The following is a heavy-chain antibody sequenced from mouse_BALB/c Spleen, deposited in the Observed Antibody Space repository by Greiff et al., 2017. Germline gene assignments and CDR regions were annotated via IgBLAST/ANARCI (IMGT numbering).Heavy chain of an antibody. CDR3: AMPDDYGYFDY. J-gene: IGHJ2*01. CDR2: IDPANGNT. V-gene: IGHV14-3*02. Sequence: VQLQQSGAELVKPGASVKLSCTASGFNIKDTYMHWVKQRPEQGLEWIGRIDPANGNTKYDPKFQGKATITADTSSNTAYLQLSSLTSEDTAVYYCAMPDDYGYFDYWGQGTTLTVSS. CDR1: GFNIKDTY. D-gene: IGHD2-4*01.